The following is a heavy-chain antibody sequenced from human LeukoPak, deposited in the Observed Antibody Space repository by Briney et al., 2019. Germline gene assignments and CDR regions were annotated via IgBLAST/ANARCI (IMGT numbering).Heavy chain of an antibody. J-gene: IGHJ5*02. V-gene: IGHV3-21*01. CDR3: ARDQGGERWFDP. D-gene: IGHD3-16*01. CDR2: ISSGSSFI. CDR1: GFTFGSKA. Sequence: GGSLGFSVAASGFTFGSKARNWVRQAPGKGRKWFSSISSGSSFIYYADSVKGRFTISRDNAKNSLYLQMNSLRAEDTAIYYCARDQGGERWFDPWGQGTLVTVSS.